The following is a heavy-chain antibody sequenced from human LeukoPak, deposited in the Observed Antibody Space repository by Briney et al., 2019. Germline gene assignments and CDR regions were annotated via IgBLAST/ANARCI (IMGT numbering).Heavy chain of an antibody. J-gene: IGHJ4*02. CDR1: GFTFSSYS. CDR3: AREKDSSSLGNSFDY. Sequence: GGSLRLSYAASGFTFSSYSMNWVRQAPGKGLEWVSSISSSSSYIYYADSVKGRFTISRDNAKNSLYLQMNSLRAEDTALYYCAREKDSSSLGNSFDYWGQGTLVTVSS. D-gene: IGHD6-6*01. V-gene: IGHV3-21*04. CDR2: ISSSSSYI.